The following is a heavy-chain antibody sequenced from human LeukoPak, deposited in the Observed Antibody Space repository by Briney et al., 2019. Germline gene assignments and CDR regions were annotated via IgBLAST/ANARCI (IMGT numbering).Heavy chain of an antibody. V-gene: IGHV1-18*01. CDR3: ARDIMSDRAFDI. Sequence: ASVKVSCKASGYTSSSYGISWVRQAPGQGLEWMGWISAYNGNANYAQKLQGRVTMTTDTSTSTAYMELRSLRSDDTAVYYCARDIMSDRAFDIWGQGTMVTVSS. CDR2: ISAYNGNA. CDR1: GYTSSSYG. J-gene: IGHJ3*02.